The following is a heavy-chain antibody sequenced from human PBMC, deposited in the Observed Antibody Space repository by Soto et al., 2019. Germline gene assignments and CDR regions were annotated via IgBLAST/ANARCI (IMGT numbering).Heavy chain of an antibody. Sequence: PGGSLRLSCAASGFTFSSYSMNWVRQAPGKGLEWVSSISSSSSYIYYADSVKGRFTISRDNAKNSLYLQMNSLRAEDTAVYYRARDRGAVAGTSWWFDPWGQGTLVTVSS. J-gene: IGHJ5*02. D-gene: IGHD6-19*01. V-gene: IGHV3-21*01. CDR3: ARDRGAVAGTSWWFDP. CDR2: ISSSSSYI. CDR1: GFTFSSYS.